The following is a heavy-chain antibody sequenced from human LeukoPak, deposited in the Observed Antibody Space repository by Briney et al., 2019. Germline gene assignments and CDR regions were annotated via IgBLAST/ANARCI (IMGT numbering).Heavy chain of an antibody. CDR3: AKADGDYANSPRGMDV. Sequence: GGSLRLSCAASGFIFSPYAMSWVRQAPGKGLEWVSAISGSGGSTYYADSVKGRFTISRDNSKNTLYLQMNSLRAEDTAVYYCAKADGDYANSPRGMDVWGQGTTVTVSS. J-gene: IGHJ6*02. V-gene: IGHV3-23*01. CDR2: ISGSGGST. D-gene: IGHD4-17*01. CDR1: GFIFSPYA.